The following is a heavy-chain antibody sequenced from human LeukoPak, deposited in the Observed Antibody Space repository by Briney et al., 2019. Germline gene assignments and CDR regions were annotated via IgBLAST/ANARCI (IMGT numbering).Heavy chain of an antibody. V-gene: IGHV3-30*04. CDR2: ISYDGSNK. Sequence: GWAVPLSCPASRLIFRSYAMHWLRQAPGKGLEWVAVISYDGSNKYYADSVKGRFTISRDNSKNTLYLQMNSLRAEDTAVYYCARARGSLWFGELFDYWGQGTRVTVSS. CDR1: RLIFRSYA. D-gene: IGHD3-10*01. J-gene: IGHJ4*02. CDR3: ARARGSLWFGELFDY.